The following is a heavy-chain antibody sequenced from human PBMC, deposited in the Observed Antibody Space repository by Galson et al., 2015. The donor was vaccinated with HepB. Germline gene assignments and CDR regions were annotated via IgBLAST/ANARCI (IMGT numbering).Heavy chain of an antibody. CDR3: AVSWDIVVVPAAYFDY. V-gene: IGHV3-64*01. J-gene: IGHJ4*02. Sequence: SLRLSCAASGFTFSSYAMHWVRQAPGKGLEYVSAISSNGGSTYYANSVKGRFTISRDNSKNTLYLQMGSLRAEDMAVYYCAVSWDIVVVPAAYFDYWGQGTLVTVSS. D-gene: IGHD2-2*01. CDR2: ISSNGGST. CDR1: GFTFSSYA.